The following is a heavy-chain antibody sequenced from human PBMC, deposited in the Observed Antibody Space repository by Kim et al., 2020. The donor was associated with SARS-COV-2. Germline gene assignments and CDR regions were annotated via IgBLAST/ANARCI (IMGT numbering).Heavy chain of an antibody. D-gene: IGHD2-15*01. V-gene: IGHV1-69*13. CDR1: GGTFSSYA. Sequence: SVKVSCKASGGTFSSYAISWVRQAPGQGLEWMGGIIPIFGTANYAQKFQGRVTITADESTSTAYRELSRLRSEDTAVYYCARGGGGYCSGGSGFGDYWGQGTLVTVSS. CDR3: ARGGGGYCSGGSGFGDY. J-gene: IGHJ4*02. CDR2: IIPIFGTA.